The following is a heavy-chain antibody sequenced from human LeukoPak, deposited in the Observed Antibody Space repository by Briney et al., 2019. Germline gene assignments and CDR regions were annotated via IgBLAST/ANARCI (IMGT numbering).Heavy chain of an antibody. Sequence: SVKVSCKASGGTFSSYAISWVRQAPGQGLEWMGGIIPIFGTTNYAQKFQGRVTITADESTSTAYMELSSLRSEDTAAYFCGSRYSISWGGAFDIWGQGTMLTVS. J-gene: IGHJ3*02. CDR3: GSRYSISWGGAFDI. V-gene: IGHV1-69*13. D-gene: IGHD6-6*01. CDR2: IIPIFGTT. CDR1: GGTFSSYA.